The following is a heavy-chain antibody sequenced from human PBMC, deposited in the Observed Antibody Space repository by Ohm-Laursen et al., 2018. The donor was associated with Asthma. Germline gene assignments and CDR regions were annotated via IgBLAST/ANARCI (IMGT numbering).Heavy chain of an antibody. J-gene: IGHJ4*02. CDR3: ARDGRLRGSFDY. V-gene: IGHV4-31*03. D-gene: IGHD3-10*01. Sequence: SQTLSLTCTVSGGSISSGHYYWTWIRQHPGKGLEWIGNIHYSGSNIYNPSLESRLSISVDTSKNQFSLNLSSVTAADTALYYCARDGRLRGSFDYWGQGTLVTVSS. CDR1: GGSISSGHYY. CDR2: IHYSGSN.